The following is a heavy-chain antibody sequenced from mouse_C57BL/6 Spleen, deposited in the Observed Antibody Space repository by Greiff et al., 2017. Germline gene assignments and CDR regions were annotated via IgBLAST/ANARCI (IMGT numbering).Heavy chain of an antibody. CDR3: ARWDYGSSHSYWYFDV. J-gene: IGHJ1*03. D-gene: IGHD1-1*01. CDR2: IYPRSGNT. Sequence: VQLQQSGAELARPGASVKLSCKASGYTFTSYGISWVKQRTGQGLEWIGEIYPRSGNTYYNEKFKGKATLTADKSSSTAYMELRSLTSADSAVYFCARWDYGSSHSYWYFDVWGTGTTVTVSS. V-gene: IGHV1-81*01. CDR1: GYTFTSYG.